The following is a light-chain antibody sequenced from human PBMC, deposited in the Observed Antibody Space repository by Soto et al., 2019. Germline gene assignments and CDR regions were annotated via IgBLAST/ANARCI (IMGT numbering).Light chain of an antibody. CDR3: QQANSFPRT. J-gene: IGKJ4*01. CDR2: SAS. V-gene: IGKV1-12*01. Sequence: DIQMTQSPSSVSASVGDRVTITCRASQGFSTWLAWYRRKPGRAPELLIYSASSLHSGVPSRFSGSGSGTDFTLTISSLQPEDFATYYFQQANSFPRTFGGGTEVEIK. CDR1: QGFSTW.